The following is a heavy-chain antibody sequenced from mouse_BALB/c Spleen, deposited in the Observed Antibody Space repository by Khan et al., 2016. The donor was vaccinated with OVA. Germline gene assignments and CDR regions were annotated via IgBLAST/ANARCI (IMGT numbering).Heavy chain of an antibody. CDR2: ISSGGDYI. CDR3: ARHNYGPFAY. Sequence: EVELVESGGGLVKPGGPLKLSCAASGFTFSNYALSWVRQTPEKRLEWVATISSGGDYIYYPDSVEGRFTISRDNAKNTLYLQMSSLRSKDMALYYCARHNYGPFAYWGQGTLVTVSA. V-gene: IGHV5-9-3*01. J-gene: IGHJ3*01. CDR1: GFTFSNYA. D-gene: IGHD1-1*01.